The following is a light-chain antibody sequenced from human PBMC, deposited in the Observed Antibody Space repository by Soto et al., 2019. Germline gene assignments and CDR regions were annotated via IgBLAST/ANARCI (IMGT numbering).Light chain of an antibody. CDR2: DVS. CDR3: SSYSSSNTYV. J-gene: IGLJ1*01. Sequence: QSVLTQPASVSASPGQTITISCTGTSSDVGGYNFVSWYQQHPGKAPKLMIYDVSNRPSGVSGHFSGSKYGNTASLTISGPQAEDEADYYCSSYSSSNTYVFGTGTKVTVL. CDR1: SSDVGGYNF. V-gene: IGLV2-14*01.